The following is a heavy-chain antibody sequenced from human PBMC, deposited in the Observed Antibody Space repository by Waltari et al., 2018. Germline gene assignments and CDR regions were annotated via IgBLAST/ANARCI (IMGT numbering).Heavy chain of an antibody. Sequence: QVQLVQSGAEVKKPGASVKVSCKASGYTFTSYAMHWVRQAPGQRLEWMGWINAGNCNTKYSQKFQGRVTITRDTSASTAYMELSSLRAEDTAVYYCARGDSSGWQGSGVYDAFDIWGQGTMVTVSS. D-gene: IGHD6-19*01. V-gene: IGHV1-3*01. J-gene: IGHJ3*02. CDR1: GYTFTSYA. CDR2: INAGNCNT. CDR3: ARGDSSGWQGSGVYDAFDI.